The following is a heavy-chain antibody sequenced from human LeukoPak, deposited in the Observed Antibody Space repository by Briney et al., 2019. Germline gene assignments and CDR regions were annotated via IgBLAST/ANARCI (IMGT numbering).Heavy chain of an antibody. CDR3: ARVPTGAWYFDL. D-gene: IGHD7-27*01. V-gene: IGHV3-74*01. J-gene: IGHJ2*01. CDR2: INSDGSTT. Sequence: QPGGSLRLSCAASGFTFSSYWMHWGRQAPGKGLVWVSRINSDGSTTTYADSVTGRFTISRDNAKNTQYLQMNSLRAEDTAVYYCARVPTGAWYFDLWGRGTLVTVSS. CDR1: GFTFSSYW.